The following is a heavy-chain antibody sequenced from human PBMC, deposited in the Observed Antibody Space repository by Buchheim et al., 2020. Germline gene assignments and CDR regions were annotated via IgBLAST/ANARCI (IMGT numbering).Heavy chain of an antibody. V-gene: IGHV3-74*03. CDR3: VRVVSSY. CDR1: GFTVSSNY. J-gene: IGHJ4*02. D-gene: IGHD3-16*01. CDR2: INTDGSDT. Sequence: VQLVESGGGVVQPGRSLRLSCAASGFTVSSNYMSWVRQVPGKGLEWVSRINTDGSDTTYADSVKGRFTVSRDTAKNTMYLQMNSLRAEDTAVYYCVRVVSSYWGQG.